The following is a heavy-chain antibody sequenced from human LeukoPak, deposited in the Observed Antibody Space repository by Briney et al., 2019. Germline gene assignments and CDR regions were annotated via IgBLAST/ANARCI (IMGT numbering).Heavy chain of an antibody. CDR2: IGGNGAGT. D-gene: IGHD2-21*02. J-gene: IGHJ4*02. Sequence: PGGSLRLSCAASGFTFSSYWMSWVRQAPGKGLEWVSLIGGNGAGTYDADSVKGRFTISRDNSKNTLYLQMNDLRAEDTALYYCAKKGHTANGDFCFDHWGQGTLVTVSS. CDR1: GFTFSSYW. V-gene: IGHV3-23*01. CDR3: AKKGHTANGDFCFDH.